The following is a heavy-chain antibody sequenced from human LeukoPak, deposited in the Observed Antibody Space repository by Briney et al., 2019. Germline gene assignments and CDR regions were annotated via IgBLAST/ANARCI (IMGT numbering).Heavy chain of an antibody. V-gene: IGHV3-38-3*01. CDR3: AKEPHYDSMGLFDY. Sequence: PGGSLRLSCAASGFTVSSNEMSWVRQAPGKGLEWVSSISGGSTYYADSRKGRFTISRDNSKNTLYLQMNSLRAEDTAVYYCAKEPHYDSMGLFDYWGQGTLVTVSS. CDR1: GFTVSSNE. D-gene: IGHD3-22*01. CDR2: ISGGST. J-gene: IGHJ4*02.